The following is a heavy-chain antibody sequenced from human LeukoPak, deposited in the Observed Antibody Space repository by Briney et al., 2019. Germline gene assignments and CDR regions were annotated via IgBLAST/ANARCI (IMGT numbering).Heavy chain of an antibody. CDR2: ITASGGNT. J-gene: IGHJ4*02. CDR3: AKGNGYSYGRYYFDY. D-gene: IGHD5-18*01. V-gene: IGHV3-23*01. Sequence: GGSLRLSCAASGFNFSSYAMGWVRQAPGKGLEWVSAITASGGNTYYADSVKGRFTISRDNSKNTLYLQVNSLRAEDTAVYYCAKGNGYSYGRYYFDYWGQGTLVTVPS. CDR1: GFNFSSYA.